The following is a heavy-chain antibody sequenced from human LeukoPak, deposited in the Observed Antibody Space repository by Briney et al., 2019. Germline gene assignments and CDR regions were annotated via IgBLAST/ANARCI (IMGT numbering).Heavy chain of an antibody. D-gene: IGHD6-6*01. J-gene: IGHJ6*03. CDR3: ARDFSSSSTVYYYYYMDV. CDR2: ISYSGTT. Sequence: ASETLSLTCTVSGGSISSRPYYWGWVRQPPGNGLEWIGTISYSGTTYYSPSLKSRVTISLDTSKNQFSLKLSSVTAADTAIYYCARDFSSSSTVYYYYYMDVWGKGTTVTVSS. V-gene: IGHV4-39*07. CDR1: GGSISSRPYY.